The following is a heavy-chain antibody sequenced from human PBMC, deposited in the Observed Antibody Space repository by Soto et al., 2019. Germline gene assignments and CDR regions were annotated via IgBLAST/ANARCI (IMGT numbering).Heavy chain of an antibody. J-gene: IGHJ4*02. Sequence: QVQLVESGGGVVQPGRSLRLSCAASGFTFSSYGMHWVRQAPGKGLEWVAVIWYDGSNKYYADSVKGRFTISRDNSKNTLYVQMTSLRAEDAAVYYCARIPVAAAADDYWGQGTLVNLSA. D-gene: IGHD6-13*01. CDR3: ARIPVAAAADDY. V-gene: IGHV3-33*01. CDR2: IWYDGSNK. CDR1: GFTFSSYG.